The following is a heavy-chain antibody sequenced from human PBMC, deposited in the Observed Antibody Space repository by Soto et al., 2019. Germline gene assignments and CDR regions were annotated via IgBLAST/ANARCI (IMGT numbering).Heavy chain of an antibody. J-gene: IGHJ6*03. CDR3: ARDDPHYYYMDV. CDR1: GFTVSSNY. CDR2: IYSGGST. V-gene: IGHV3-66*01. Sequence: EVQLVESGGCLVQPGGYLRLSCAASGFTVSSNYMSWVRQAPGKGLEWVSVIYSGGSTYYADSVKGRFTISRDNSKNTLYLQMNSLRAEDTAVYYCARDDPHYYYMDVWGKGTTVTVSS.